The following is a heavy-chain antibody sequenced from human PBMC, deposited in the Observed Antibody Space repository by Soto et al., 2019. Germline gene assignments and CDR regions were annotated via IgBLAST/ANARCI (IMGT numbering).Heavy chain of an antibody. CDR3: VRDIGYTMSSSGDFDY. V-gene: IGHV3-9*01. CDR2: LDWNGGEV. J-gene: IGHJ4*02. CDR1: GFSFHNHA. Sequence: EVQLVESGGNLVQPGRSLRLSCAASGFSFHNHAMHWVRQAPGKGLEWVSGLDWNGGEVAYVDSVRGRFTISRDNARNSLSLLMTSLRPEDTALYFCVRDIGYTMSSSGDFDYWGQGTLVAVSS. D-gene: IGHD2-2*02.